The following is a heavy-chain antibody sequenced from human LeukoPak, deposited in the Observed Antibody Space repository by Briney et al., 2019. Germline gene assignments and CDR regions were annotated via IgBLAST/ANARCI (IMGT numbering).Heavy chain of an antibody. D-gene: IGHD3-22*01. CDR2: IYYSGST. CDR3: ATSETYYYDSSGSLDYFDY. J-gene: IGHJ4*02. CDR1: GGSISSYY. V-gene: IGHV4-59*01. Sequence: SETLSLTCTVSGGSISSYYWSWIRQPPGKGLEWIGYIYYSGSTNYSPSLKSRVTISVDTSKNQFSLKLSSVTAADTAVYYCATSETYYYDSSGSLDYFDYWGQGTLVTVSS.